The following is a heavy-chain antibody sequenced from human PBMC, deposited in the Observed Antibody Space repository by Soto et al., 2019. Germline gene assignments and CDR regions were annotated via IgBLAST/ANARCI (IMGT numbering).Heavy chain of an antibody. CDR3: ASFLARGLGFFDY. Sequence: QLQLQESGSGLVKPSQTLSLTCAVSDGSISSGGYSWSWIRQPPGKGLEWIGYIYHSGSTYYNPSLKSRVTISVDRSKNQFSLKLSSVTAADTAVYYCASFLARGLGFFDYWGQGTLVTVSS. CDR2: IYHSGST. J-gene: IGHJ4*02. CDR1: DGSISSGGYS. V-gene: IGHV4-30-2*01. D-gene: IGHD3-10*01.